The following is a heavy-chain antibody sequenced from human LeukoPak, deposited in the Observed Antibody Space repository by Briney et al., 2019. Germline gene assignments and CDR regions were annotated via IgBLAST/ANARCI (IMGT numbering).Heavy chain of an antibody. J-gene: IGHJ4*02. CDR1: GYTFTGYY. D-gene: IGHD1-26*01. CDR3: ARDLEGASPRDY. V-gene: IGHV1-2*02. Sequence: ASVKVSCKASGYTFTGYYIHWVRQAPGQGLEWMGWINPNSGGTNYAQKFQGRVTMTRDMSISTAYMELSRLRSDDTAVYYCARDLEGASPRDYWGQGTLVTVSS. CDR2: INPNSGGT.